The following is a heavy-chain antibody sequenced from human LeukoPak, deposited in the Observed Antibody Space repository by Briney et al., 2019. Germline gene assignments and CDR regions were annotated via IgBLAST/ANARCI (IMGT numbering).Heavy chain of an antibody. D-gene: IGHD3-10*01. Sequence: GGSLRLSCAASGFTFSSYAMSWVRQAPGKGLEWVSAISGSGGSTYYADSVKGRFTISRDNSKNTLYLQMNSLRAEDTAVYYCAKDFVLLWFGEFDFDYWGQGILVTVSS. V-gene: IGHV3-23*01. CDR2: ISGSGGST. CDR1: GFTFSSYA. CDR3: AKDFVLLWFGEFDFDY. J-gene: IGHJ4*02.